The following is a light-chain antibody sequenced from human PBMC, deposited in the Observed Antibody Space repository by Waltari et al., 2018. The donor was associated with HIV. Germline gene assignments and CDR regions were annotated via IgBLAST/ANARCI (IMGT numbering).Light chain of an antibody. CDR2: EDD. CDR1: SGSSRFTF. CDR3: QSYDSNYVV. J-gene: IGLJ2*01. V-gene: IGLV6-57*04. Sequence: FMLTQPHSVSLSPGEAVTISRTRSSGSSRFTFVQWYQQRPGSAPTTVIYEDDRRPSGVPDRFSGSIDRSSNSASLTISGLEPEDEADYYCQSYDSNYVVFGGGTKLTVL.